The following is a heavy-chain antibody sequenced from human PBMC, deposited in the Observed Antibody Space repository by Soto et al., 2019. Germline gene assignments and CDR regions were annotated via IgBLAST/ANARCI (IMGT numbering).Heavy chain of an antibody. CDR3: ARERDSSSWYGGLDY. V-gene: IGHV1-3*01. CDR2: INAGNGNT. J-gene: IGHJ4*02. D-gene: IGHD6-13*01. CDR1: GYTFTSYA. Sequence: ASVKVSCKASGYTFTSYAMHWVRQAPGQRLEWMGWINAGNGNTKYSQKFQGRVTITADKSTSTAYMELSSLRSEDTAVYYCARERDSSSWYGGLDYWGQGTLVTVSS.